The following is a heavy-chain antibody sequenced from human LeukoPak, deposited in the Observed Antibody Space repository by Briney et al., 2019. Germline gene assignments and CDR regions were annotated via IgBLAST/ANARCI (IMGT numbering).Heavy chain of an antibody. CDR3: AKAFDYGARGGYFGY. D-gene: IGHD4-17*01. J-gene: IGHJ4*02. CDR2: ISGSGGST. CDR1: GFTFSSYA. V-gene: IGHV3-23*01. Sequence: GGSLRLSRAASGFTFSSYAMSWVRQAPGKGLEWVSAISGSGGSTYYADSVKGRFTISRDNSESTLYLQMNSLRAEDTAVYYCAKAFDYGARGGYFGYWGQGTLVTVSS.